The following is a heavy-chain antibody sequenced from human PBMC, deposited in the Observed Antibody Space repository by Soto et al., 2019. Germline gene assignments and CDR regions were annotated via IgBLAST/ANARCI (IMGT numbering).Heavy chain of an antibody. CDR1: GFTFRSYG. J-gene: IGHJ5*02. Sequence: QVQLVESGGGVVQPGRSLRLSCAASGFTFRSYGMHWVRQAPGKGLEWVAVSSYDGSSQHYADSVKGRFTISRDNSKNTRDLQMNSLRAEDTAVYYCAKDREQQLVRGWFDPWGQGTLVTVSP. CDR2: SSYDGSSQ. D-gene: IGHD6-13*01. CDR3: AKDREQQLVRGWFDP. V-gene: IGHV3-30*18.